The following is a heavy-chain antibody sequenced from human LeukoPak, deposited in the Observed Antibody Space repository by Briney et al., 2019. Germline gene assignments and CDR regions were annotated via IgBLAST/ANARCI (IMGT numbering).Heavy chain of an antibody. CDR2: IIPIFGTA. V-gene: IGHV1-69*05. D-gene: IGHD3-10*01. CDR3: ARSLEFGELSVPSRTTYYYYYMDV. CDR1: GGTFSSYA. J-gene: IGHJ6*03. Sequence: GASVKVSCKASGGTFSSYAISWVRQAPGQGLEWMGGIIPIFGTANYAQKFQGRVMITTDESTSTAYMELSSLRSEDTAVYYCARSLEFGELSVPSRTTYYYYYMDVWGKGTTVTVSS.